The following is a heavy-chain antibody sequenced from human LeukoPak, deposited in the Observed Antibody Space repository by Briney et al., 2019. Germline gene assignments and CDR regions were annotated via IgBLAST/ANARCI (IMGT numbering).Heavy chain of an antibody. CDR1: GYTFINYY. Sequence: ASVKVSFKASGYTFINYYMHWVRQAPGQGLEWMGIINPGGGSTSYAQKFQGRVTMTSDTSTSTVYMDLSSLRPEDTAVYYCARGERSGSFDYWGQGTLVTVSS. D-gene: IGHD1-26*01. J-gene: IGHJ4*02. CDR2: INPGGGST. V-gene: IGHV1-46*01. CDR3: ARGERSGSFDY.